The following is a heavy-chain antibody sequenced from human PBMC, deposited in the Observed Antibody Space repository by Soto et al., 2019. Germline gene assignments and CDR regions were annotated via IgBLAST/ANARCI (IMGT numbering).Heavy chain of an antibody. D-gene: IGHD3-9*01. CDR3: AREYDILTGRGYFDY. V-gene: IGHV1-46*03. CDR1: GYTFTSDY. CDR2: INPSGGST. J-gene: IGHJ4*02. Sequence: ASGKVSCKASGYTFTSDYIRWVRQTPGQGLEWMGIINPSGGSTSYAQKFQGRVTMTRDTSTRTVYMELSSLRSEDTAVYYCAREYDILTGRGYFDYWGQGTLVTVSS.